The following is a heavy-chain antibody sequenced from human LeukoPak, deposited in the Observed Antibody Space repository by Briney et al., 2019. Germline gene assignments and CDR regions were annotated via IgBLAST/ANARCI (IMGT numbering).Heavy chain of an antibody. CDR1: GYSISSGYY. CDR3: ARGFTLITIFGVAKNWFDP. CDR2: FDQSGST. Sequence: SETLSLTCTVSGYSISSGYYWGCIRQPPGKGLEWIGSFDQSGSTYYNPSLKSRVTISVDTSKNQSSLKLSSVTAADTAVYYCARGFTLITIFGVAKNWFDPWGQGTLVTVSS. D-gene: IGHD3-3*01. J-gene: IGHJ5*02. V-gene: IGHV4-38-2*02.